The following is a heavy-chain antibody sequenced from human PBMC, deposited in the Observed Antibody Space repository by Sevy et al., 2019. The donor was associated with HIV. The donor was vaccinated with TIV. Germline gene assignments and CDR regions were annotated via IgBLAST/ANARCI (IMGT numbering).Heavy chain of an antibody. J-gene: IGHJ3*02. V-gene: IGHV3-23*01. CDR2: ISDGGGTT. CDR3: AKRVAGALAALDI. D-gene: IGHD3-10*01. CDR1: GFTFRNYV. Sequence: GGSLRLSCAASGFTFRNYVMNWVRQPPGKGLEWVSVISDGGGTTYYADSVKGRFTISRDDSMGTLYLQMNSLRVEDTAVYFCAKRVAGALAALDIWGQGTMVTVSS.